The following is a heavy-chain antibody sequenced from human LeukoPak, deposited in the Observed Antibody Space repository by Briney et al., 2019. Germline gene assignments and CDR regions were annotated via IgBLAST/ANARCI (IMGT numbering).Heavy chain of an antibody. J-gene: IGHJ4*02. CDR2: ISYDGSNK. Sequence: PGRSLRLSCAASGFTFSSYGMHWVRQAPGKGLEWVAVISYDGSNKYYADSVKGRFTISRDNSKNTLYLQMNSLRAEDTAVYYCARDFVFGVVILSHYFDYWGQGTLVTVSS. D-gene: IGHD3-3*01. CDR3: ARDFVFGVVILSHYFDY. CDR1: GFTFSSYG. V-gene: IGHV3-30*03.